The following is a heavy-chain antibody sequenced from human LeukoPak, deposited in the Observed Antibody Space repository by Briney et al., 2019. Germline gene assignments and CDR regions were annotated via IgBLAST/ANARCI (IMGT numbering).Heavy chain of an antibody. CDR1: GYTFTGHY. V-gene: IGHV1-2*02. D-gene: IGHD6-19*01. CDR3: ARDSEQWLVTDWFDP. J-gene: IGHJ5*02. CDR2: INPNSGGT. Sequence: ASVKVSCKAPGYTFTGHYMHWVRQAPGQGLEWMGWINPNSGGTNYAQKFQGRVTMTRDTSISTAYMELSRLRSDDTAVYYCARDSEQWLVTDWFDPWGQGTLVTVSS.